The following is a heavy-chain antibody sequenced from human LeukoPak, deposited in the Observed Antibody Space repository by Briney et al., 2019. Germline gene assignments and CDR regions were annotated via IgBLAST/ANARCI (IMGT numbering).Heavy chain of an antibody. CDR3: ARHPLRAVAGTRWFDP. CDR2: IYYSGST. Sequence: PSETLSLTCTVSGGSISSSSYYWGWIRQPPGKGLEWIGSIYYSGSTYYNPSLKSRVTISVDTSKNQFSLKLSSVTAADTAMYYCARHPLRAVAGTRWFDPWGQGTLVTVSS. CDR1: GGSISSSSYY. V-gene: IGHV4-39*01. J-gene: IGHJ5*02. D-gene: IGHD6-19*01.